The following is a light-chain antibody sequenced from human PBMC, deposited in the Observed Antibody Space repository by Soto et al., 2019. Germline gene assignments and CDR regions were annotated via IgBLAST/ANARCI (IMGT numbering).Light chain of an antibody. CDR3: SSYTSSSTLGV. Sequence: QSALTQPASVSGSPGQSITISRTGTSSDVGGYNYVSWYQQHPGKAPKLMIYDVSNRPSGVSNRVSGSQSGNTGSLTISGLQAEDEADYYCSSYTSSSTLGVFGGGTKLTVL. V-gene: IGLV2-14*01. J-gene: IGLJ2*01. CDR2: DVS. CDR1: SSDVGGYNY.